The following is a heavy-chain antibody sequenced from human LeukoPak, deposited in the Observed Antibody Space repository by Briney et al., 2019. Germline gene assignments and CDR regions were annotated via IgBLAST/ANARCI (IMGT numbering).Heavy chain of an antibody. Sequence: SETLSLTCTVSGGSISSNNYWAWIRQPPGMGLEWIGGMIYSGTTYYNPSLRSRVTISIDTSQNQFSLRLRSVTAADTAVYYCARHEEEDGYNAKTLDYWGRGTLVTVSS. D-gene: IGHD5-24*01. CDR2: MIYSGTT. CDR1: GGSISSNNY. CDR3: ARHEEEDGYNAKTLDY. J-gene: IGHJ4*02. V-gene: IGHV4-39*01.